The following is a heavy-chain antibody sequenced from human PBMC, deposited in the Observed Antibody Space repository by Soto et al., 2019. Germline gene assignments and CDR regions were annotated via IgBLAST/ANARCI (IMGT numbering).Heavy chain of an antibody. CDR3: AKEEDYGGNSVSFH. D-gene: IGHD4-17*01. CDR1: RFTFSSYA. Sequence: HPGGSLRLSCAASRFTFSSYAMSWVRQAPGKGLEWVSAISGSGGSTYYADSVKGRFTISRDNSKNTLYLQMNSLRAEDTAVYYCAKEEDYGGNSVSFHWGQGTLVTVSS. V-gene: IGHV3-23*01. CDR2: ISGSGGST. J-gene: IGHJ4*02.